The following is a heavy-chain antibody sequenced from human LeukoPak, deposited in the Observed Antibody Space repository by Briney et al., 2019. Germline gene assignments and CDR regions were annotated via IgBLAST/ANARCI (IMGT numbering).Heavy chain of an antibody. CDR1: GFTFSSYS. CDR3: AREREEYCSSTSCYTPDAFDI. D-gene: IGHD2-2*02. Sequence: GGSLRLSCAASGFTFSSYSMNWVRQAPGKGLEWVSYISSSSSTIYYADSVKGRFTISRDNAKNSLYLQMNSLRAEDTAVYYCAREREEYCSSTSCYTPDAFDIWGQGTMVTVSS. CDR2: ISSSSSTI. J-gene: IGHJ3*02. V-gene: IGHV3-48*04.